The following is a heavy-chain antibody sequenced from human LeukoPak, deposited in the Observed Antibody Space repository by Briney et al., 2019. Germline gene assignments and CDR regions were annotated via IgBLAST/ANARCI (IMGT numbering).Heavy chain of an antibody. CDR3: ARWGLGYCSGGSCYGPLDYFDY. V-gene: IGHV1-69*04. Sequence: SVKVSCKASGGTFSSYAVSWVRQAPGQGLEWMGRTIPILGIANYAQKFQGRVTITADKSTSTAYMELSSLRSEDTAVYYCARWGLGYCSGGSCYGPLDYFDYWGQGTLVTVSS. J-gene: IGHJ4*02. CDR1: GGTFSSYA. CDR2: TIPILGIA. D-gene: IGHD2-15*01.